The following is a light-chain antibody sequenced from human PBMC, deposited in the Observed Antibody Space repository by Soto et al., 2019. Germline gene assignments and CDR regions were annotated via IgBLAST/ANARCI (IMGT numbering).Light chain of an antibody. Sequence: EIGLTQSPCTLSLSPGERATLSWRASQSVSNNYLAWYQQTPGQAPRLLIYGASNRATGIPDRFSGSGSGTDFTLTISRLEPEDFAVYYCQQYGSSGTFGQGTKVDIK. J-gene: IGKJ1*01. CDR1: QSVSNNY. CDR3: QQYGSSGT. V-gene: IGKV3-20*01. CDR2: GAS.